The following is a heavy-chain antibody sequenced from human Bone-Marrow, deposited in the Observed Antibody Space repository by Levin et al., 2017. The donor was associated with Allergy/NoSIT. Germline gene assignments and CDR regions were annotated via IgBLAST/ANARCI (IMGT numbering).Heavy chain of an antibody. CDR3: ARDHMIYGMDV. CDR1: GFTFSSYA. J-gene: IGHJ6*02. Sequence: GESLKISCAASGFTFSSYAMHWVRQAPGKGLEWVAVISYDGSNKYYADSVKGRFTISSDNSKNTLYLQMNSLRAEDTAVYYCARDHMIYGMDVWGQGTTVTVSS. CDR2: ISYDGSNK. V-gene: IGHV3-30-3*01. D-gene: IGHD3-22*01.